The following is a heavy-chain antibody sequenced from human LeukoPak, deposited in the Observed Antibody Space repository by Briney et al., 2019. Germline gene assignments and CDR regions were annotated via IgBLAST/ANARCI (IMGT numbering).Heavy chain of an antibody. CDR3: AKGYCSSTSCYPGSRNYYYYGMDV. CDR2: ISGSGGST. Sequence: AGGSLRLSCAASGFTFSSYAMSWVRQAPGKGLEWVSAISGSGGSTYYADSVKGRFTISRDNSKNTLYLQMNSLRAEDTAVYYCAKGYCSSTSCYPGSRNYYYYGMDVWGQGTTVTVSS. V-gene: IGHV3-23*01. D-gene: IGHD2-2*01. CDR1: GFTFSSYA. J-gene: IGHJ6*02.